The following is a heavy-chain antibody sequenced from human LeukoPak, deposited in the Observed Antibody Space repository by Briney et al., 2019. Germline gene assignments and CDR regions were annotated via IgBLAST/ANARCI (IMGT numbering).Heavy chain of an antibody. J-gene: IGHJ4*02. D-gene: IGHD6-19*01. CDR2: IYYSGST. CDR1: GGSISSNSYY. V-gene: IGHV4-39*01. Sequence: PSETLSLTCAVSGGSISSNSYYWGWIRQPPGKGLEWIGSIYYSGSTYYNPSLKSRVTISVDTSKNQFSLKLSSVTAADTAVYYCARGYSSGWCDYWGQGTLVTVSS. CDR3: ARGYSSGWCDY.